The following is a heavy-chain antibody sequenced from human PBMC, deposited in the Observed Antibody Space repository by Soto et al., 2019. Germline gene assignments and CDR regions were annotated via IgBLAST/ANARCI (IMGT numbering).Heavy chain of an antibody. D-gene: IGHD1-26*01. J-gene: IGHJ4*02. V-gene: IGHV1-69*13. CDR3: ARDHRYSGSYDY. Sequence: SVKVSCKASGGTFSSYAISWLRQAPGQGLEWMGGIIPIFGTANYAQKFQGRVTITADESTSTAYMELSSLRSEDTAMYYCARDHRYSGSYDYWGQGTLVTVSS. CDR2: IIPIFGTA. CDR1: GGTFSSYA.